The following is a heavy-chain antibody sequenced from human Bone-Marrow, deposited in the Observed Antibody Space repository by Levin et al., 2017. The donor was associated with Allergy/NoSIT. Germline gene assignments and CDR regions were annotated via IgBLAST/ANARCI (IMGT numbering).Heavy chain of an antibody. CDR2: MNPSGGST. CDR3: VRALAVAGAYDL. J-gene: IGHJ4*02. V-gene: IGHV1-46*01. Sequence: GESLKISCKASGYPFTAYYFHWVRQAPGQRLEWMGIMNPSGGSTDYAPTFQGRVAMTRDTSTSTVFMELSRLRSDDTAIYYCVRALAVAGAYDLWGQGTLVTVSS. CDR1: GYPFTAYY. D-gene: IGHD6-19*01.